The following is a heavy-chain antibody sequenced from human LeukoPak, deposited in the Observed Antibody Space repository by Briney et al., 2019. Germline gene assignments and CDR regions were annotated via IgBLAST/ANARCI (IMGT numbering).Heavy chain of an antibody. CDR3: ARILGYCSSTSCYDWFDP. CDR1: GYTFTSYA. V-gene: IGHV1-3*01. J-gene: IGHJ5*02. D-gene: IGHD2-2*01. CDR2: INAGNGNT. Sequence: EASVKVSCKVSGYTFTSYAMHWVRQAPGQRLEWMGWINAGNGNTKYSQKFQGRVTITRDTSASTAYMELSSLRSEDTAVYYCARILGYCSSTSCYDWFDPWGQGTLVTVSS.